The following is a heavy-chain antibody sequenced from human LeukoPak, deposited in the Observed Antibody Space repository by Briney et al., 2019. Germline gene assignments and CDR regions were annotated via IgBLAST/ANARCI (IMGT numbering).Heavy chain of an antibody. CDR2: IYHSGST. CDR3: ARRLEYSSGWYGNDAFDI. D-gene: IGHD6-19*01. CDR1: GASISSGSHY. V-gene: IGHV4-61*02. Sequence: SQTLSLTCTVSGASISSGSHYWTWIRQPAGKGLEWIGSIYHSGSTYYNPSLKSRVTISVDTSKNQFSLKLSSVTAADTAVYYCARRLEYSSGWYGNDAFDIWGQGTMVTVSS. J-gene: IGHJ3*02.